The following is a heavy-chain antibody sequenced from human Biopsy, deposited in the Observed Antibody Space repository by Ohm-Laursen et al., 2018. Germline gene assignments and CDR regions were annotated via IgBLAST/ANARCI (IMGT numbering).Heavy chain of an antibody. CDR2: INLHSGTT. J-gene: IGHJ1*01. Sequence: SVYLSCKPSGYTFTGQYSGCVRHVPGQGLEWMGWINLHSGTTKFAQDFQGRATMMRDTSITTAYMELRWLRSDDTAVYYCAKGQDLRGGAEYFQHWGQGALVTVSS. V-gene: IGHV1-2*02. CDR3: AKGQDLRGGAEYFQH. CDR1: GYTFTGQY. D-gene: IGHD2-15*01.